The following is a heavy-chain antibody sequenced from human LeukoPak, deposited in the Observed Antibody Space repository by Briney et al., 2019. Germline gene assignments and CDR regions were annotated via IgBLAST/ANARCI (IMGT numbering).Heavy chain of an antibody. J-gene: IGHJ4*02. CDR3: AGELRHQAY. Sequence: ASVKVSCKASGYAFTSYDINWVRQATGQGPEWMGYMNPNSGNTGSAQKFQGRVTMTRDTSISTAYMELSGLRSEDTAVYYCAGELRHQAYWGQGTLVTVSS. V-gene: IGHV1-8*01. D-gene: IGHD2-15*01. CDR1: GYAFTSYD. CDR2: MNPNSGNT.